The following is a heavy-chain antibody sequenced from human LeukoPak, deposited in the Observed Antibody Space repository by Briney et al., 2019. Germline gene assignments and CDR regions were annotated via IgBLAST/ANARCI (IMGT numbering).Heavy chain of an antibody. CDR3: ATSYCSGGSCYFSDNWFDP. D-gene: IGHD2-15*01. CDR2: IIPILGIA. V-gene: IGHV1-69*04. Sequence: ASVKVSCKASGGTFSSYAISWVRQAPGQGLEWMGRIIPILGIANYAQKFQGRVTITADKSTSTAYMELSSLRSEDTAVYYCATSYCSGGSCYFSDNWFDPWGQGTLVTVSS. CDR1: GGTFSSYA. J-gene: IGHJ5*02.